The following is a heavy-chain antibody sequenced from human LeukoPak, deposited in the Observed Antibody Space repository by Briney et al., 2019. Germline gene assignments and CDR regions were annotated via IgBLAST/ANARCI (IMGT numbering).Heavy chain of an antibody. J-gene: IGHJ4*02. V-gene: IGHV4-30-2*01. D-gene: IGHD2/OR15-2a*01. CDR1: GGSISSGGYS. Sequence: SQTLSLTCAVSGGSISSGGYSWSWIRQPPGKGLEWIGYIYHSGSTYYNPSLKSRVTISVDRSKNQFSLKPSSVTAADTAVYYCARFYGPGGFYFDYWGQGTLVTVSS. CDR2: IYHSGST. CDR3: ARFYGPGGFYFDY.